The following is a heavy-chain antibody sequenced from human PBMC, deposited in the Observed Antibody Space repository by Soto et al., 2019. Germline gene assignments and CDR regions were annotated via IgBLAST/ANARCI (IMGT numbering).Heavy chain of an antibody. J-gene: IGHJ4*02. CDR3: ARDYDILTGYSDY. Sequence: GSLRLSCAASGFTFSSYSMNWVRQAPGRGLEWVSSISSSTSYIYYADSVKGRFTISRDNAKNSLYLQMNSLRAEDTAVYYCARDYDILTGYSDYWGQGTLVTVSS. D-gene: IGHD3-9*01. CDR2: ISSSTSYI. V-gene: IGHV3-21*03. CDR1: GFTFSSYS.